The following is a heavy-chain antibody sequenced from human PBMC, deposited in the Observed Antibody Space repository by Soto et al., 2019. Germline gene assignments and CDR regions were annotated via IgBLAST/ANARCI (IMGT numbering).Heavy chain of an antibody. Sequence: EVQLVESGGGLVQPGGSLRLSCAASGLIFSNYKMHWVRQAPGKGLVWVSRINTDGSITDYADSVMGRFTVSRDNAKNTMYLQMNSLTADDTAVYYCARDTNGLHYWGQGTLVTVSS. J-gene: IGHJ4*02. CDR3: ARDTNGLHY. CDR2: INTDGSIT. CDR1: GLIFSNYK. V-gene: IGHV3-74*01. D-gene: IGHD2-8*01.